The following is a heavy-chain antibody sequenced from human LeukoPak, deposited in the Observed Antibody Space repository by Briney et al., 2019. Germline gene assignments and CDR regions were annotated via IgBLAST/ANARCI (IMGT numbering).Heavy chain of an antibody. J-gene: IGHJ6*04. V-gene: IGHV3-7*01. CDR3: ARDLAAWDV. CDR1: GFTFSSYG. CDR2: INPDGSEK. Sequence: GGSLRLSCAASGFTFSSYGIYWVRQAPGKGLEWVANINPDGSEKYSVDSVTGRFTISRDNAENTMFLQMNTLRADDSAVYYCARDLAAWDVWGKGTTVTVSS.